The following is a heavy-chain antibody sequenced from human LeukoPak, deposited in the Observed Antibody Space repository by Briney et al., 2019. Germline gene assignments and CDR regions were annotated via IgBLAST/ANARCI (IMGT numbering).Heavy chain of an antibody. D-gene: IGHD4-17*01. CDR3: EFRSGYGDYGDDY. CDR1: GYTFTSYY. Sequence: GASVKVSCKASGYTFTSYYIHWVRQAPGQGLEWMGIMNPSGGSTNYAQKFQGRVTMTRDTSTSTVYMELSSLRSEDTAVYYCEFRSGYGDYGDDYWGQGTLVTVSS. J-gene: IGHJ4*02. CDR2: MNPSGGST. V-gene: IGHV1-46*01.